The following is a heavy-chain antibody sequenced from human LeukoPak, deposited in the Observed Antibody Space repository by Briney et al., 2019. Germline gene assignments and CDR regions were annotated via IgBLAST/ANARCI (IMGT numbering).Heavy chain of an antibody. CDR1: GFTFSSYS. Sequence: GGSLRLSCAASGFTFSSYSMNWVRQAPGKGLEWVSSISSSTNYIFYADSVKGRFTISRANAKNSLSLQMNGLSAEDTAVYYCAREYGSGSLDYRGQGTLVTVSS. CDR3: AREYGSGSLDY. D-gene: IGHD3-10*01. J-gene: IGHJ4*02. V-gene: IGHV3-21*01. CDR2: ISSSTNYI.